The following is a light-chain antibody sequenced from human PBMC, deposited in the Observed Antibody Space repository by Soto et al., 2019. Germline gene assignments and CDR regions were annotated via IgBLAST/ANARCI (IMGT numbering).Light chain of an antibody. CDR3: QQSYSTPRLT. Sequence: DIQMTQSPSSLSASVGDRVTITCRASQSISSYLNWYQQKPGKAPKLLIYAASSLQSGVPSRFSGSGSGTDVTPTISSLQPEDFPTYYCQQSYSTPRLTFGQGTRLEIK. J-gene: IGKJ5*01. V-gene: IGKV1-39*01. CDR2: AAS. CDR1: QSISSY.